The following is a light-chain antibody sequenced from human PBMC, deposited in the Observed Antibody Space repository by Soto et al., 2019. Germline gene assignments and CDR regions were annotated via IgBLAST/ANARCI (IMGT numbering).Light chain of an antibody. CDR1: RSISDC. CDR3: QQANSFPLT. J-gene: IGKJ4*01. CDR2: AAS. Sequence: IQMTHSPPSLSATVVYIVTITCRASRSISDCLNWYKQKPGEAPELLIYAASTLQSGVPSRFSGSGSGTDFTLTISSLQPEDSAAYYCQQANSFPLTFGGGTKVDIK. V-gene: IGKV1-39*01.